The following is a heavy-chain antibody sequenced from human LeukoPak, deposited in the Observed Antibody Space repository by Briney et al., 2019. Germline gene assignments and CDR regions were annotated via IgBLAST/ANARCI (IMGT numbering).Heavy chain of an antibody. V-gene: IGHV3-7*01. J-gene: IGHJ4*01. Sequence: GGSLRLSCSASGFTFNKYWMSWIRQLPGQGLEWVANVNQDGSQKYYVDSVKGRFTNSRDNARNLLYLQMNSLRDEDTAVYYCVRDVSRGWAFDYWGHGTLVTVSS. CDR1: GFTFNKYW. D-gene: IGHD6-19*01. CDR2: VNQDGSQK. CDR3: VRDVSRGWAFDY.